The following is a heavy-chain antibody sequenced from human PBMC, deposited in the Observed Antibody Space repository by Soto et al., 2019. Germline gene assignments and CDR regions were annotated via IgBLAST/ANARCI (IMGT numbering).Heavy chain of an antibody. J-gene: IGHJ6*02. V-gene: IGHV4-39*01. CDR3: ARHVRDSSRNYYYYGMDV. CDR1: GGSISSSSYY. D-gene: IGHD3-10*02. Sequence: SETLSLTCTVSGGSISSSSYYWGWIRQPPGKGLEWIGSIGYSGSTYYNPSLKSRVTISVDTSKNQFSLKLSSVTAADTAVYYCARHVRDSSRNYYYYGMDVWGQGTTVTVSS. CDR2: IGYSGST.